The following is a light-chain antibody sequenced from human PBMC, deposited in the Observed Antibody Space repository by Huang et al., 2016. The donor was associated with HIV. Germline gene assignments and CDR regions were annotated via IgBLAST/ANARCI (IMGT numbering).Light chain of an antibody. CDR1: QSVSSY. CDR3: QQYVSSSWT. J-gene: IGKJ1*01. V-gene: IGKV3-20*01. CDR2: GAS. Sequence: EIVLTQSPGTVSLSPGERATLSCRASQSVSSYLAWYQQKAGQAPRLVIFGASNRDTGIPDRLSGSGSGTDLTLTISRLDPDDFAVYYCQQYVSSSWTFGQGTRVEIK.